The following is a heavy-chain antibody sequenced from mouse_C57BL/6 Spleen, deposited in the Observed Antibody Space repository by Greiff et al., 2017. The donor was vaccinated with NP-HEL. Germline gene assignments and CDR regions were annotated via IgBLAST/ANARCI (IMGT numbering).Heavy chain of an antibody. CDR3: AREGSITTVEGAYAMDY. D-gene: IGHD1-1*01. CDR1: GYTFTSYW. J-gene: IGHJ4*01. V-gene: IGHV1-53*01. Sequence: QVQLQQSGTELVKPGASVKLSCKASGYTFTSYWMHWVKQRPGQGLEWIGNINPSNGGTNYNEKFKSKATLTVDKSSSTAYMQLSSLTSEDSAVYYCAREGSITTVEGAYAMDYWGQGTSVTVSS. CDR2: INPSNGGT.